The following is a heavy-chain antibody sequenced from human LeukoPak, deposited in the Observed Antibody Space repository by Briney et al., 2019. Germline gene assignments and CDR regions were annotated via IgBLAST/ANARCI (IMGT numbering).Heavy chain of an antibody. D-gene: IGHD4-23*01. CDR3: AKDVGGNSGFLFDY. CDR2: ISWNSGSI. Sequence: GGSLRLSCAASGFTFDDYAMHWVRQAPGKGLEWVSGISWNSGSIGYADSVKGRFTISGDNAKNSLYLQMNSLRAEDTALYYCAKDVGGNSGFLFDYWGQGTLVTVSS. CDR1: GFTFDDYA. V-gene: IGHV3-9*01. J-gene: IGHJ4*02.